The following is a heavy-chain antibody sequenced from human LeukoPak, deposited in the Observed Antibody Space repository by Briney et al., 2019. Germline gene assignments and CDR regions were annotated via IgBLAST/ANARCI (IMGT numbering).Heavy chain of an antibody. D-gene: IGHD3-22*01. CDR1: GLTFSSYW. V-gene: IGHV3-74*01. Sequence: GGSLRLSCAASGLTFSSYWMHWVRHAPGKGLVWVSRINSDGSSTSYADSVKGRFTISRDNAKNTLYLQMYSLRAEDTAVYYCARAKDYDSSEDWFDPWGQGTLVTVSS. CDR3: ARAKDYDSSEDWFDP. CDR2: INSDGSST. J-gene: IGHJ5*02.